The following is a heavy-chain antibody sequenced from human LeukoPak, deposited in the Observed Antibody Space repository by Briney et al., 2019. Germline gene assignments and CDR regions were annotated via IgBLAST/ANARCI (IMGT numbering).Heavy chain of an antibody. D-gene: IGHD6-19*01. J-gene: IGHJ4*02. CDR2: ISTYNGDT. CDR3: ARDPSNTSGWYIYFDF. V-gene: IGHV1-18*01. CDR1: GYSFTHYA. Sequence: GASVKVSCKTSGYSFTHYATSWVRQAPGQGLEWMGWISTYNGDTKYAQKLQGRFTMTSDTSTSTVYMELRSLTSDDTAVYYCARDPSNTSGWYIYFDFWGQGTLVTVSS.